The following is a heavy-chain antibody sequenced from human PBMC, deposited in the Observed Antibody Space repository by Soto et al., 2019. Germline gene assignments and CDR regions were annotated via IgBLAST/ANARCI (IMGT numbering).Heavy chain of an antibody. CDR2: IYDSGTT. Sequence: SETLSLTCTVSGGSISSYYWSWIRQPPGKGLEWIGYIYDSGTTYYNPSLKSRVTISVDRSKNQFSLKLSSVTAADTAVYYCARAHYGDYGYGMDVWGQGTTVTVSS. CDR3: ARAHYGDYGYGMDV. V-gene: IGHV4-59*12. CDR1: GGSISSYY. D-gene: IGHD4-17*01. J-gene: IGHJ6*02.